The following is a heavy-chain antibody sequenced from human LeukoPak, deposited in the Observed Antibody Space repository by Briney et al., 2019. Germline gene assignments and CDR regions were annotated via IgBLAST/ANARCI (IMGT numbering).Heavy chain of an antibody. V-gene: IGHV4-34*01. CDR3: ARGGRYSYGLRY. CDR2: INHSGST. CDR1: GGSFSGYY. D-gene: IGHD5-18*01. J-gene: IGHJ4*02. Sequence: SETLSLTCAVYGGSFSGYYWSWLRQLPGKGLEWIGEINHSGSTNYNPSLKSRVTISVDTSKNQFSLKLSSVTAADTVVYYCARGGRYSYGLRYWGQGTLVTVSS.